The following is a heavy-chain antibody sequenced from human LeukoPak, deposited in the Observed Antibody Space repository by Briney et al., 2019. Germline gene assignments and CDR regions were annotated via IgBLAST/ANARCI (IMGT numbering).Heavy chain of an antibody. Sequence: GESLKISRKGSGYRFTSYWIGWVRQIPRKGLELMGIIYPDDSDSRYSPSFQGQVTISADKSISTAYLQWSSLKASDTAMYYCARQPNYYDTRGYLSHAFDIWGQGTMVTVSS. V-gene: IGHV5-51*01. CDR3: ARQPNYYDTRGYLSHAFDI. CDR2: IYPDDSDS. D-gene: IGHD3-22*01. J-gene: IGHJ3*02. CDR1: GYRFTSYW.